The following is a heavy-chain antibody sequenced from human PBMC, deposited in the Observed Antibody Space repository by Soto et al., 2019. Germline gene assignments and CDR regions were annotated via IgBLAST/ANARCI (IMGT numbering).Heavy chain of an antibody. CDR2: TYYRSKWYN. Sequence: SQTLSLTCAISGDSVSSNSAAWNWIRQSPSRGLEWLGRTYYRSKWYNDYAVSVKSRITTNPDTSKNQFSLQLNSVTPEDTAVYYCARGISSSWAPHFDYWGQGTLVTVSS. J-gene: IGHJ4*02. D-gene: IGHD6-13*01. CDR3: ARGISSSWAPHFDY. CDR1: GDSVSSNSAA. V-gene: IGHV6-1*01.